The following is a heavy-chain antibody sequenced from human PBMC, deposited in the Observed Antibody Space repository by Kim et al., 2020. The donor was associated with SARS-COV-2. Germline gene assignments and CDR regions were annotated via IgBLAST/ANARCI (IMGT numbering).Heavy chain of an antibody. J-gene: IGHJ1*01. Sequence: YHPSLTSRVSISVDTSKNQFSLKLTSVTAADSAVYFCARDKLRDFRSAIPYWGQGSLVTVSP. CDR3: ARDKLRDFRSAIPY. D-gene: IGHD3-3*01. V-gene: IGHV4-34*01.